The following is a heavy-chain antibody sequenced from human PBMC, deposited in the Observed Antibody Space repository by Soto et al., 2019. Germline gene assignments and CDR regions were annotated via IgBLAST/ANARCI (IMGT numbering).Heavy chain of an antibody. V-gene: IGHV2-5*02. CDR2: VSWDDEK. CDR1: GFSLKTPGVA. CDR3: AHRPAANSGYDLAY. D-gene: IGHD5-12*01. Sequence: QITLRESGPSLVKPTQTLTLTCSFSGFSLKTPGVAVGWVRQPPGKALEWLALVSWDDEKRYNPSLRGSVTISKDTPRNQVVLTTINVDPLDTATYFCAHRPAANSGYDLAYWGHGSLVLVSS. J-gene: IGHJ4*01.